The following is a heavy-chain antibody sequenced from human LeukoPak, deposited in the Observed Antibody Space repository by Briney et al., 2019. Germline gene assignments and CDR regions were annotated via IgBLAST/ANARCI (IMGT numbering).Heavy chain of an antibody. D-gene: IGHD3-10*01. Sequence: GASVKVSCKVSGYTLTELSMHWVRQAPGKGLEWMGGFDPEDGETIYAQKFQGRVTMTEDTSTDTAYMKLSSLRSEDTAVYYCATVYGSGSYGYFDYWGQGTLVTVSS. CDR2: FDPEDGET. J-gene: IGHJ4*02. CDR1: GYTLTELS. V-gene: IGHV1-24*01. CDR3: ATVYGSGSYGYFDY.